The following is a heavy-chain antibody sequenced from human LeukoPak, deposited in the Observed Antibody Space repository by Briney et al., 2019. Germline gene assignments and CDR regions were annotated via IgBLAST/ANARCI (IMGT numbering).Heavy chain of an antibody. CDR3: ARVRRGDILTGYYYFDY. J-gene: IGHJ4*02. V-gene: IGHV4-59*01. CDR2: IYYSGST. Sequence: APETLSLTCTVSGGSISSYYWSWIRQPPGKGLEWIGYIYYSGSTNYNPSLKSRVTISVDTSKNQFSLKLSSVTAADTAVYYCARVRRGDILTGYYYFDYWGQGTLVTVSS. D-gene: IGHD3-9*01. CDR1: GGSISSYY.